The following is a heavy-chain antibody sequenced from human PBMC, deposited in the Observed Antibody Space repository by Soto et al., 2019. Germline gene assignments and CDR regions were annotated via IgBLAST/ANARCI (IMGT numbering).Heavy chain of an antibody. V-gene: IGHV1-58*02. CDR3: AAKNTDSSGWYGDFDY. J-gene: IGHJ4*02. CDR2: IVVGSGNT. CDR1: GFTFTSSA. Sequence: SVKVSCKASGFTFTSSAMQWVRQARGQRLEWIGWIVVGSGNTNYAQKFQERVTITRDMSTSTAYMELSSLRSEDTAVYYCAAKNTDSSGWYGDFDYWGQGTLVTVSS. D-gene: IGHD6-19*01.